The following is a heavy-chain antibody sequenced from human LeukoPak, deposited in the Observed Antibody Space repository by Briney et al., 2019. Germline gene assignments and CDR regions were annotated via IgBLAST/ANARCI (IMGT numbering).Heavy chain of an antibody. V-gene: IGHV1-2*02. CDR1: GYTFTGYY. D-gene: IGHD4-17*01. CDR3: ARDPPVTTVTTTDFDY. Sequence: ASVKVSCKASGYTFTGYYMHWVRQAPGQGLEWMGWINPNSGGTNYAQKFQGRVTITADKSTSTAYMELSSLRSEDTAVYYCARDPPVTTVTTTDFDYWGQGTLVTVSS. CDR2: INPNSGGT. J-gene: IGHJ4*02.